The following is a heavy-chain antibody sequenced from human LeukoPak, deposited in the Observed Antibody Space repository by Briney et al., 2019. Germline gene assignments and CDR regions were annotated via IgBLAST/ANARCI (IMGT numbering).Heavy chain of an antibody. CDR2: ISGSGGST. CDR3: AKDRVYSSGWSAFDP. V-gene: IGHV3-23*01. CDR1: GFTFSSYA. J-gene: IGHJ5*02. Sequence: PGGSLTLSCAASGFTFSSYAMSWVRQAPGKGLEWVSAISGSGGSTYYADSVKCRFPLSRDNSKNTLYLQMNSLKAADTAVYYCAKDRVYSSGWSAFDPWGQGTLVTVSS. D-gene: IGHD6-19*01.